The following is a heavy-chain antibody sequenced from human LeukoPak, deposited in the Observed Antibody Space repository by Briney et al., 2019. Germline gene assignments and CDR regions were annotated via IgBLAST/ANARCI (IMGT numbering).Heavy chain of an antibody. Sequence: SETLSLTCTVSGDSIRSYYWSWIRQSPGKGLEWIAYIYYNGRTDSNPSLKSRVTISLDMSKNQLSLKLNSVTAADTAVYYCVRHDYDTSWGLDWFFDLWAVAPSSLSPQ. CDR3: VRHDYDTSWGLDWFFDL. CDR1: GDSIRSYY. CDR2: IYYNGRT. D-gene: IGHD2-2*01. V-gene: IGHV4-59*08. J-gene: IGHJ2*01.